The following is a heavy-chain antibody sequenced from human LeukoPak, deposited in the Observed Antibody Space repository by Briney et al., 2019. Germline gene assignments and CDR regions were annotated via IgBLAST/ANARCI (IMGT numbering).Heavy chain of an antibody. CDR1: GFTFSSYG. D-gene: IGHD4-17*01. V-gene: IGHV3-30*18. CDR2: ISYDGSNK. Sequence: GGSLRLSCAASGFTFSSYGMHWVRQAPGKGLEWVAVISYDGSNKYYADSVKGRFTISRDNPKNTLYLQMNSLGAEDTAVYYCAKGSRGVYGDYVSFFDYWGQGTLVTVSS. CDR3: AKGSRGVYGDYVSFFDY. J-gene: IGHJ4*02.